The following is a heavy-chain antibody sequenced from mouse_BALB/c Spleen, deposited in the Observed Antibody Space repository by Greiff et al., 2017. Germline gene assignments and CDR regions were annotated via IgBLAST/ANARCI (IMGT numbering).Heavy chain of an antibody. CDR1: GYTFTDYA. D-gene: IGHD1-2*01. CDR2: ISTYYGDA. J-gene: IGHJ2*01. CDR3: AGRGLTTATYFDY. Sequence: VQLKESGAELVRPGVSVKISCKGSGYTFTDYAMHWVKQSHAKSLEWIGVISTYYGDASYNQKFKGKATMTVDKSSSTAYMELARLTSEDSAIYYCAGRGLTTATYFDYWGQGTTLTVSS. V-gene: IGHV1S137*01.